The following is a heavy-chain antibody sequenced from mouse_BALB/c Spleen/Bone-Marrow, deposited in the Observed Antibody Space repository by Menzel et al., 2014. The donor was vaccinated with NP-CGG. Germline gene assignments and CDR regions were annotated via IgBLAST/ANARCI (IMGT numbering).Heavy chain of an antibody. CDR2: ISSGGSYT. CDR1: GFTFSTYA. D-gene: IGHD1-1*01. V-gene: IGHV5-9-4*01. CDR3: ARDGYGSSD. J-gene: IGHJ3*01. Sequence: DVMLLESGGVLVKPGGSLKLSCAASGFTFSTYAMSWVRRSPEKRLEWVAEISSGGSYTYYPDTVTGRFTISRDNAKNTLYLEMSSLRSEDTAMYYCARDGYGSSDWGQGTLVTVSA.